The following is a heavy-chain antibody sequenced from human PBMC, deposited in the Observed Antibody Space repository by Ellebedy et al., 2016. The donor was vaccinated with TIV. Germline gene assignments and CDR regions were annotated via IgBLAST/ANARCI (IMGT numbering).Heavy chain of an antibody. J-gene: IGHJ4*02. CDR1: GFTFSSSG. CDR2: ISYDGTNE. Sequence: PGGSLRLSCAASGFTFSSSGMHWVRQAPGKGLEWVAVISYDGTNEYYADSVKGRFTISIDNFKNTLYLQMNSLRREDTAVYYCAKGRSGLTVATKPFDSWGQGTLVTVSS. V-gene: IGHV3-30*18. D-gene: IGHD4-17*01. CDR3: AKGRSGLTVATKPFDS.